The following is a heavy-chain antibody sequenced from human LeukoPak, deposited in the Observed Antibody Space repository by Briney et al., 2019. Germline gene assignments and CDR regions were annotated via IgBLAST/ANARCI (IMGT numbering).Heavy chain of an antibody. V-gene: IGHV4-61*02. CDR1: GGSISSGSYY. D-gene: IGHD3-3*01. Sequence: SQTLSLTCTVSGGSISSGSYYWSWIRQPAGKGLEWIGRIYTSGSTNYNPSLKSRVTISVDTSKNQFSLKLSSVTAADTAVYYCARVTQHLRVQLEWLLYRYLGAFDIWGQGTMVTVSS. CDR2: IYTSGST. CDR3: ARVTQHLRVQLEWLLYRYLGAFDI. J-gene: IGHJ3*02.